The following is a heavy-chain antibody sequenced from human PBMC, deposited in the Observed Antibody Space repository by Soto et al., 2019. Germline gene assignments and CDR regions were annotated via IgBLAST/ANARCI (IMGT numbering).Heavy chain of an antibody. J-gene: IGHJ4*02. V-gene: IGHV5-51*01. CDR1: GYSFTTYW. Sequence: EVQLVQSGAEVRRPGDCLKISCKGSGYSFTTYWIAWVRQMPGKGLEWMGIIYPGDSDARYSPSFQGQVTFSADKSVNTTYLHFNSLEASDTAMYFCTRGDTSMGFDYWGQGTLVTVSS. CDR3: TRGDTSMGFDY. CDR2: IYPGDSDA. D-gene: IGHD5-18*01.